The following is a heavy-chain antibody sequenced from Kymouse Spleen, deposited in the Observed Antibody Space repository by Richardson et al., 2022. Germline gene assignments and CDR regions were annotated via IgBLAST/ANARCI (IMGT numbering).Heavy chain of an antibody. V-gene: IGHV3-7*01. Sequence: EVQLVESGGGLVQPGGSLRLSCAASGFTFSSYWMSWVRQAPGKGLEWVANIKQDGSEKYYVDSVKGRFTISRDNAKNSLYLQMNSLRAEDTAVYYCARAPSYYYGSGSYLGYFDYWGQGTLVTVSS. CDR3: ARAPSYYYGSGSYLGYFDY. CDR2: IKQDGSEK. CDR1: GFTFSSYW. D-gene: IGHD3-10*01. J-gene: IGHJ4*02.